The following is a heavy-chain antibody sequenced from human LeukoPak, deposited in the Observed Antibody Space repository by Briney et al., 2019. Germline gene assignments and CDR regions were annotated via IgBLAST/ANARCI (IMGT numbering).Heavy chain of an antibody. J-gene: IGHJ4*02. D-gene: IGHD3-22*01. CDR2: ISGSGGST. Sequence: GGSLRLSCAASGFTFSSYAMSWVRQAPGKGLEWVSAISGSGGSTYYADSVKGRFTISRDNSKNTLYLQMNSLRAEDTTVYYCAKDPTMIVVVIPDYWGQGTLVTVSS. CDR3: AKDPTMIVVVIPDY. V-gene: IGHV3-23*01. CDR1: GFTFSSYA.